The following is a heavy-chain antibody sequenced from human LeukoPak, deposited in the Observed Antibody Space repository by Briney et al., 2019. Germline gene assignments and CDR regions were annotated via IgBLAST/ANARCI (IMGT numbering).Heavy chain of an antibody. CDR1: GFTFSRYW. D-gene: IGHD1-26*01. J-gene: IGHJ6*02. Sequence: GGSLRLSCAASGFTFSRYWMTWVRQAPGKGLEWVANIKQDGSEKYYVDSVKGRFTISRDNAKNSLYLQMNSLRAEDTAVYYCARDGTSVLDRGYYYYYGMDVWGQGTTVTVSS. CDR2: IKQDGSEK. V-gene: IGHV3-7*01. CDR3: ARDGTSVLDRGYYYYYGMDV.